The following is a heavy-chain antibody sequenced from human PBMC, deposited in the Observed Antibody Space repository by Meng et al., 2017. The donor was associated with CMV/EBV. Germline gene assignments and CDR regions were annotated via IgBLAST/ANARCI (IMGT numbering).Heavy chain of an antibody. D-gene: IGHD2-15*01. CDR3: ARDRYYRYVDY. CDR2: ISAHNDNI. Sequence: CKASGSTFASYGMNRVRKAPEQSLEWKEWISAHNDNINNGQKFKGRVTMNTDTSTSTTYMELRGMRSDDTAVYYCARDRYYRYVDYWGQGALVTVSS. CDR1: GSTFASYG. V-gene: IGHV1-18*01. J-gene: IGHJ4*02.